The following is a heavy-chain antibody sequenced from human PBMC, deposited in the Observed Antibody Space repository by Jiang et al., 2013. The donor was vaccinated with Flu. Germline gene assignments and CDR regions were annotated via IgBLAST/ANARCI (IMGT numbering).Heavy chain of an antibody. CDR3: ARGWRELVGALDFDY. D-gene: IGHD1-26*01. CDR2: ISSSGSTI. J-gene: IGHJ4*02. V-gene: IGHV3-11*01. Sequence: WVSYISSSGSTIYYADSVKGRFTISRDNAKNSLYLQMNSLRAEDTAVYYCARGWRELVGALDFDYWGQGTLVTVSS.